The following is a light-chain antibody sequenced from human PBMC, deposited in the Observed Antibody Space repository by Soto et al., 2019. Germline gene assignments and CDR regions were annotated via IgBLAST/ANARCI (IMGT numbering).Light chain of an antibody. Sequence: DIQMTQSPSSLSASVGDRVTITCQASQDIIYYLNWYQQKPGIAPKLLIYDASNLEEGVPSRFSGSGSGTVYTFTISRLQPEDVATYYCQQYDNLPLTFGGGTKVEI. CDR2: DAS. V-gene: IGKV1-33*01. CDR1: QDIIYY. CDR3: QQYDNLPLT. J-gene: IGKJ4*01.